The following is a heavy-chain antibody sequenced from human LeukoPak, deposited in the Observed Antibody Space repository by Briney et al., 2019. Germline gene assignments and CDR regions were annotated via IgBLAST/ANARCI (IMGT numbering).Heavy chain of an antibody. V-gene: IGHV1-2*06. J-gene: IGHJ4*02. CDR2: INPNSGGT. CDR3: ASTEEADLVIFGY. CDR1: GYTFTGYY. D-gene: IGHD1-14*01. Sequence: ASVKVSCKASGYTFTGYYMHWVRQAPGQGLEWMGRINPNSGGTNYAQKFQGRVTMTRDTSISTAYMELSRLRSDDTAVCYCASTEEADLVIFGYWGQGTLVTVSS.